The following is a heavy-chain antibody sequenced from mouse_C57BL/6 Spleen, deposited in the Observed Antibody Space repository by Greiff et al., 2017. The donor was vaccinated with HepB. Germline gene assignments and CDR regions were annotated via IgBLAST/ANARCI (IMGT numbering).Heavy chain of an antibody. Sequence: VQLQQPGAELVKPGASVKLSCKASGYTFTSYWMQWVKQRPGQGLEWIGEIDPSDSYTNYNQKFKGKATLTVDTSSSTAYMQLSSLTSEDSAVYYCARKELITTVVDYWGQGTTLTVSS. J-gene: IGHJ2*01. CDR1: GYTFTSYW. V-gene: IGHV1-50*01. D-gene: IGHD1-1*01. CDR2: IDPSDSYT. CDR3: ARKELITTVVDY.